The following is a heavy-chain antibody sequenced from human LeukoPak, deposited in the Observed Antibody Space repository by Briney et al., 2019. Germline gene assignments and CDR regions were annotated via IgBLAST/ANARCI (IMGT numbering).Heavy chain of an antibody. Sequence: PGGSLRLFCAASGFTFSSYWMYWVRQAPGKGLVWVSRIYSDGSSYTEDSVKGRFTISRDNDKDTLYLEMNRLRVEGTAVYYGARVGGIYGVWDYWGQGALVTVSS. V-gene: IGHV3-74*03. D-gene: IGHD1-26*01. J-gene: IGHJ4*02. CDR3: ARVGGIYGVWDY. CDR2: IYSDGSSY. CDR1: GFTFSSYW.